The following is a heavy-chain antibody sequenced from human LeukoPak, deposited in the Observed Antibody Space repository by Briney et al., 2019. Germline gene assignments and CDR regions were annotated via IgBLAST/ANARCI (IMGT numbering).Heavy chain of an antibody. J-gene: IGHJ4*02. CDR1: GFTFSSYS. CDR3: ARVAVGAFPGHFDY. Sequence: PGGSLRLSCAASGFTFSSYSMNWVRQAPGKGLEWVSSISSSSSYIYYADSVKGRFTISRDNAKNSLYLQMNSLRAEDTAVYYCARVAVGAFPGHFDYWGQGTLVTVSS. V-gene: IGHV3-21*01. D-gene: IGHD1-26*01. CDR2: ISSSSSYI.